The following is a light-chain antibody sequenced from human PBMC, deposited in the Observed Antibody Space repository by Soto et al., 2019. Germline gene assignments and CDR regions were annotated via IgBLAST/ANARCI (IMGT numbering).Light chain of an antibody. CDR3: QQYGSSPRT. Sequence: EIMLTQSPGTLSLSPGERATLSCRASQSIFNQYLAWYQQRPGQAPRLLIHGASTRATGIPERLSGSGSGTDFILTISSLNLDDFEVYYCQQYGSSPRTFGQGNTVELK. CDR2: GAS. V-gene: IGKV3-20*01. J-gene: IGKJ1*01. CDR1: QSIFNQY.